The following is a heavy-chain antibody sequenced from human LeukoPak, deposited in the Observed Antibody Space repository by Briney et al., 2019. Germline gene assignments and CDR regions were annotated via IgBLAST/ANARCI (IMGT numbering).Heavy chain of an antibody. J-gene: IGHJ3*02. CDR1: GYSFTSYW. CDR3: ARTSDYSNSPHSHDAFDI. D-gene: IGHD4-11*01. V-gene: IGHV5-51*01. CDR2: IYPGDSDT. Sequence: GESLKISCKGSGYSFTSYWIGWVRQMPGKGLEWMGIIYPGDSDTRYSPSFQGQVTISADKSISTAYLQWSSLKASDTAMYYCARTSDYSNSPHSHDAFDIWGQGTMVTVSS.